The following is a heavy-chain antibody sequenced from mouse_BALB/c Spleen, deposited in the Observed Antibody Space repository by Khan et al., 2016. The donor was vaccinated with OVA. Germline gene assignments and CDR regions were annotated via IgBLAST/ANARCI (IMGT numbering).Heavy chain of an antibody. CDR2: INSDGYYT. Sequence: EVELVESGGDLMKPGGSLKLSCTASGFTFSAYGMSWVRQTPDTRLEWVATINSDGYYTYYPASVQGRFTISRDNAKNTLYLQMSSLKSEDTAMYYCASHLTGSFAYWGQGTLVTVSA. J-gene: IGHJ3*01. V-gene: IGHV5-6*01. CDR1: GFTFSAYG. D-gene: IGHD4-1*01. CDR3: ASHLTGSFAY.